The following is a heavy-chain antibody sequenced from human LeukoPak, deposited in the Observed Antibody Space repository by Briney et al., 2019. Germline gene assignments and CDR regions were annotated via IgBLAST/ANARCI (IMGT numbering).Heavy chain of an antibody. J-gene: IGHJ5*02. CDR3: ARRVRSGYVGNWFDP. D-gene: IGHD5-12*01. CDR2: IYPGDSDT. CDR1: GYSFTSYW. Sequence: GESLKISCKGSGYSFTSYWIGWVRQMPGKGLEWMGIIYPGDSDTRYSPSFQGQVTISADKSISTAYLQWSSLKASDTAMYYCARRVRSGYVGNWFDPWGQGTLVTVSS. V-gene: IGHV5-51*01.